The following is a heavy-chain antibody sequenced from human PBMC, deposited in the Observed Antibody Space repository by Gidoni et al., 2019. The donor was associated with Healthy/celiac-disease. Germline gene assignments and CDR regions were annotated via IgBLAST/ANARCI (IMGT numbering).Heavy chain of an antibody. D-gene: IGHD3-22*01. CDR1: GGTFSSYA. CDR3: ARDTGDSSGYYLGNFDL. Sequence: QVQLVQSGAEVKKPGSSVKVSCKASGGTFSSYAISWVRQAPGQGLEWMGGIIPIFGTANYAQKFQGRVTITADKATSTAYMELSSLRSEDTAVYYCARDTGDSSGYYLGNFDLWGRGTLVTVSS. V-gene: IGHV1-69*06. CDR2: IIPIFGTA. J-gene: IGHJ2*01.